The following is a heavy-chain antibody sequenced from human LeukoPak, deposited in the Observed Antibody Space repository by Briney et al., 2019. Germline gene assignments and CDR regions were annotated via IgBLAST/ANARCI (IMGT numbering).Heavy chain of an antibody. Sequence: SETLSLTCAVAGYSISSGYYWSWIRQPPGKGLEWIGEINHSGSTNYNPSLKSRVTISVDTSKNQFSLKLSSVTAADTAVYYCARGGWSGYYKRGGFDPWGQGTLVTVSS. V-gene: IGHV4-34*01. J-gene: IGHJ5*02. CDR1: GYSISSGYY. CDR3: ARGGWSGYYKRGGFDP. CDR2: INHSGST. D-gene: IGHD3-3*01.